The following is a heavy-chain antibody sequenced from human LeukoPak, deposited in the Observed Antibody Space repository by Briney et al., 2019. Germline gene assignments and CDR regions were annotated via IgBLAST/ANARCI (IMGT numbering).Heavy chain of an antibody. J-gene: IGHJ3*02. Sequence: SETLSLTCTVSGGSISSYYWSWIRQPAGKGLEWIGRIYTSGSTNYNPSLKSRVTISVDTSKNQFSLKLSSVTAADTAVYYCASTTYYYDSSGYSDAFDIWGQGTMVTVSS. CDR2: IYTSGST. D-gene: IGHD3-22*01. V-gene: IGHV4-4*07. CDR3: ASTTYYYDSSGYSDAFDI. CDR1: GGSISSYY.